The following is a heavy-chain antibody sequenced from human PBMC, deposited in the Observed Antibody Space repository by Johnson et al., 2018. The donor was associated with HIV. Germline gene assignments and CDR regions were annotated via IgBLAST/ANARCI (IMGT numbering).Heavy chain of an antibody. Sequence: VQLVESGGGVVRPGESLRLSCAASGFTFDDYTMHWVRQAPGKGLEWVSLFSWDGDSTYYADSVKGRFTISRDNSKNTLYLQMNSLRAEDTAVYYCAKDRGYGGNLDAFDIWGQGTMVTVSS. CDR1: GFTFDDYT. CDR2: FSWDGDST. D-gene: IGHD4-23*01. J-gene: IGHJ3*02. CDR3: AKDRGYGGNLDAFDI. V-gene: IGHV3-43*01.